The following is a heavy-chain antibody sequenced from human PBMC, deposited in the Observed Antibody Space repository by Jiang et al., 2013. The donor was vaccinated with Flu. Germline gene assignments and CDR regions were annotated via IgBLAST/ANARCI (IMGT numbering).Heavy chain of an antibody. CDR2: INAGNGNT. CDR1: GYTFTSYA. D-gene: IGHD6-19*01. CDR3: ARDGWGIAVAGNGHRWFDP. V-gene: IGHV1-3*01. Sequence: GAEVKKPGASVKVSCKASGYTFTSYAMHWVRQAPGQRLEWMGWINAGNGNTKYSQKFQGRVTITRDTSASTAYMELSSLRSEDTAVYYCARDGWGIAVAGNGHRWFDPWGQGTLVTVSS. J-gene: IGHJ5*02.